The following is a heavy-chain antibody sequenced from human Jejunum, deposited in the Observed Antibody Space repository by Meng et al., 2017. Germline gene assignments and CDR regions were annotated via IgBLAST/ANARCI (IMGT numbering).Heavy chain of an antibody. CDR1: GFSSSIYW. D-gene: IGHD3-16*01. CDR3: ALFGGSVTIDH. CDR2: INQDGSET. Sequence: GESLKISCAASGFSSSIYWMTWVRQAPGKGLEWVGIINQDGSETYYVDSVKGRFTISRDNAKNSLYLQMNSLGVEDTAVYYCALFGGSVTIDHWGQGTLVTVSS. V-gene: IGHV3-7*01. J-gene: IGHJ5*02.